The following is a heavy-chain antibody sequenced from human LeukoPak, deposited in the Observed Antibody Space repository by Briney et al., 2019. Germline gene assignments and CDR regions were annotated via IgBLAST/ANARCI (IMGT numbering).Heavy chain of an antibody. CDR1: GFTFDDYA. Sequence: RPGGSLRLSCAASGFTFDDYAMHWVRQAPGKGLEWVSGISWNSGSIGYADSVKGRFTISRDNAKNSLYLQMNSLRAEDTALCYCAKDRYSSGWYYFDYWGQGTLVTVSS. CDR3: AKDRYSSGWYYFDY. J-gene: IGHJ4*02. CDR2: ISWNSGSI. D-gene: IGHD6-19*01. V-gene: IGHV3-9*01.